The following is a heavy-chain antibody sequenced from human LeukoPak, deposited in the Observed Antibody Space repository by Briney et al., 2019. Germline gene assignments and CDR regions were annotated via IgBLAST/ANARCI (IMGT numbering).Heavy chain of an antibody. J-gene: IGHJ6*03. Sequence: PGGSLRLSCAASGFTFSTYCMSWVRQAPGKGLEWVAHIKQDGGEKYYVDSVKGRFIISRDNSKNSLYLQMNSLRAEDTAVYYCAREAYDDFWSGSWRYYYYMDVWGKGTTVTVSS. D-gene: IGHD3-3*01. CDR2: IKQDGGEK. V-gene: IGHV3-7*01. CDR1: GFTFSTYC. CDR3: AREAYDDFWSGSWRYYYYMDV.